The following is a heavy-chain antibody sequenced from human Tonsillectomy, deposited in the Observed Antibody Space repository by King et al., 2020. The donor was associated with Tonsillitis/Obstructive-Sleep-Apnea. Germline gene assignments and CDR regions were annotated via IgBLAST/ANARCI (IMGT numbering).Heavy chain of an antibody. J-gene: IGHJ4*02. V-gene: IGHV3-9*01. CDR1: GITFDDYA. Sequence: VQLVESGGGLVQPGRSLRLSCAASGITFDDYAMHWVRHAPGKGLEWVSGISWNSGNIGYADSVKGRFTISRDNAKNSLYLQMNSLRAEDTAFYYCAKGLKGFFDYWGQGTLVTVSS. CDR3: AKGLKGFFDY. CDR2: ISWNSGNI.